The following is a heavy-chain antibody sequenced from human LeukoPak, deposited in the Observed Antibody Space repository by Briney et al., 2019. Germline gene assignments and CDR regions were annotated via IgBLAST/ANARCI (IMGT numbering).Heavy chain of an antibody. J-gene: IGHJ6*02. CDR1: EYIITSYH. Sequence: ASVKVSCKASEYIITSYHMHWVRQAPGQGLEWIGIINPNGGSTSYAQKFQGRVTWTRDTSTNTVYMELRSLRSEDTAVYYCARDLGSSSWTYYYGMDVWGQGTTVTVSS. CDR3: ARDLGSSSWTYYYGMDV. V-gene: IGHV1-46*01. CDR2: INPNGGST. D-gene: IGHD6-13*01.